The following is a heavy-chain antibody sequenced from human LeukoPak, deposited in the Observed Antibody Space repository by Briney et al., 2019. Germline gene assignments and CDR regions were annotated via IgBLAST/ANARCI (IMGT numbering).Heavy chain of an antibody. CDR2: ISSSSSYI. V-gene: IGHV3-21*01. CDR1: GFTFSSYS. J-gene: IGHJ4*02. CDR3: ARESIAVAGTGFDY. D-gene: IGHD6-19*01. Sequence: GGSLRLSCAASGFTFSSYSMNWVRQAPGKGLEWVSSISSSSSYIYYADSVKGRFTISRDNAKNSLYLQMNSLRAEDTAVYYCARESIAVAGTGFDYWGQGTLVTVSS.